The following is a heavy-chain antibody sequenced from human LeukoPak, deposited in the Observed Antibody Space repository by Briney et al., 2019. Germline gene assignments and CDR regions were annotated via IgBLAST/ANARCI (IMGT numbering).Heavy chain of an antibody. J-gene: IGHJ3*01. Sequence: SETLSLTCTVSGGSMTNSYWGWIRQPPGKGLEWLGYIYFTGSTNSNPSLKSRVTISLDTSKNQLSLRLTSVTAADTAVYYCARRRQVSYYSPYAFDLWGQGTMVTVS. CDR3: ARRRQVSYYSPYAFDL. V-gene: IGHV4-59*08. CDR1: GGSMTNSY. D-gene: IGHD2-15*01. CDR2: IYFTGST.